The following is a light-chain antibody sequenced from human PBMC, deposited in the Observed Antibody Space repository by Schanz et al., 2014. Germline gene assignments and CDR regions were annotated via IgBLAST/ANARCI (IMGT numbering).Light chain of an antibody. Sequence: QSVLTQPRSVSGSPGQSVTISCTGASSDVGSYNYVSWYQQYAGKAPKLLIYDVTKRPSGVPDRFSGSKSGITASLTISGLQAVDEAEYYCSSYTSISTLNYVFGSGTKLTVL. CDR3: SSYTSISTLNYV. J-gene: IGLJ1*01. CDR1: SSDVGSYNY. V-gene: IGLV2-11*01. CDR2: DVT.